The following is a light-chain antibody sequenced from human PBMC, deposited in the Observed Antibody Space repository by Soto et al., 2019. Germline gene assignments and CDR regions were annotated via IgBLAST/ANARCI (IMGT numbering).Light chain of an antibody. CDR1: SSNIGNNT. V-gene: IGLV1-44*01. CDR3: AAWDDSLNGPV. J-gene: IGLJ3*02. CDR2: TTN. Sequence: QSVLTQPHSASVTPGQRVSISCSGSSSNIGNNTVNWYQQFPETAPRLLIYTTNQRPSGVPDRFSGSKSGTSASLAISGLQSEDEADYYCAAWDDSLNGPVFGGGTKLTVL.